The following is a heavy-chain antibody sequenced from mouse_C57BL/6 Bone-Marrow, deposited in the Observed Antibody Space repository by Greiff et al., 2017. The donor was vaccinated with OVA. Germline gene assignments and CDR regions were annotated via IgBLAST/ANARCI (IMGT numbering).Heavy chain of an antibody. D-gene: IGHD1-1*01. V-gene: IGHV1-59*01. J-gene: IGHJ2*01. CDR1: GYTFTSYW. CDR2: IDPSDSYT. CDR3: AREFDGSSFSFDY. Sequence: QVQLQQPGAELVRPGPSVKLSCKASGYTFTSYWMHWVKQRPGQGLEWIGVIDPSDSYTNYNQQFKGMATLTVDTSSSTAYMQLSSRTSEDSAVYYCAREFDGSSFSFDYWGQGTTLTVSS.